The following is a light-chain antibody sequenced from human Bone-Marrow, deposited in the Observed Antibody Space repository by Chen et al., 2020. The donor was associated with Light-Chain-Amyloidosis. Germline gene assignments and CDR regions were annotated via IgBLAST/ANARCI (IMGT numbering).Light chain of an antibody. CDR3: QVWDTRSDQKV. Sequence: SYVLTQPPSGSVAPGQTASLSCGGGDLASKSVHWYQQRPGQAPVLVMYNDDDRPSGIPERVPGSHSGRAATLTIPRVEAGDEADYYCQVWDTRSDQKVFGGGTRLTVL. V-gene: IGLV3-21*01. CDR2: NDD. CDR1: DLASKS. J-gene: IGLJ3*02.